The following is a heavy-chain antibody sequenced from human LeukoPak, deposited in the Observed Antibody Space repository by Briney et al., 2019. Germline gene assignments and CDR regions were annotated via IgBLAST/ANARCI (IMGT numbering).Heavy chain of an antibody. J-gene: IGHJ4*02. D-gene: IGHD1-7*01. CDR2: ISGSGTA. Sequence: SETLSFTCTVSAGSINTYFWTWVRQRAGKGLKWIGRISGSGTAYYNPSLESRVTISLDTANNQLFLRMTSVSAADTAVYYCARGTELTRTSGHYSFDYWGQGTLVSVSS. CDR3: ARGTELTRTSGHYSFDY. CDR1: AGSINTYF. V-gene: IGHV4-4*07.